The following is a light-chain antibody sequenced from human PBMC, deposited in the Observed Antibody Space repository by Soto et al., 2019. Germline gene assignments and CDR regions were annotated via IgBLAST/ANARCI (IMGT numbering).Light chain of an antibody. J-gene: IGLJ1*01. Sequence: QSALTQPASVSGSPGQSITISCTGTSSDVGDYNYVSWYQQHPGTVPKLMIYDVSHRPSGVSNRFSVSKSANTASLTISGLQPEDEADYYCSSYTSSSTYVFGTGTKLTVL. CDR1: SSDVGDYNY. V-gene: IGLV2-14*01. CDR3: SSYTSSSTYV. CDR2: DVS.